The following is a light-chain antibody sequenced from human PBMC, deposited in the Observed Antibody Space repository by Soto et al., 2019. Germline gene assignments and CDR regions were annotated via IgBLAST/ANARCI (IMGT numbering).Light chain of an antibody. CDR2: DAF. J-gene: IGKJ1*01. CDR3: QQRSNWPLVA. Sequence: PGERATLSCRASHTISNYLAWYQQKPGQAPRLLIYDAFTRAAGIPARFSGSGSGTDFTLTISSLEPEDFAVYYCQQRSNWPLVAFGQGTKVEIK. V-gene: IGKV3-11*01. CDR1: HTISNY.